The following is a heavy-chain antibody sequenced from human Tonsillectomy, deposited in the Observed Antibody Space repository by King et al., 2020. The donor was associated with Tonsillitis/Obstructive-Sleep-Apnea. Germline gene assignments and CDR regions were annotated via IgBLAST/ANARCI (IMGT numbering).Heavy chain of an antibody. CDR2: IYPGDSDT. CDR3: ARPYCSGGSCYSAYFQH. J-gene: IGHJ1*01. CDR1: GYSFTIYW. Sequence: VQLVESGAEVKKPGESLKISCKGSGYSFTIYWIGWVRQMPGKGLEWMGIIYPGDSDTRYSPSFQGQVTISADKSISTAYLQWSSLKASDTAMYYCARPYCSGGSCYSAYFQHWGQGTLVTVSS. V-gene: IGHV5-51*01. D-gene: IGHD2-15*01.